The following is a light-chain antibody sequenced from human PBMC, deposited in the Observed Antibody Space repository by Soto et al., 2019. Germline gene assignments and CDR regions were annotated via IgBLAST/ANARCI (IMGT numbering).Light chain of an antibody. J-gene: IGKJ4*01. CDR2: EAS. CDR3: QQYTNFSLT. Sequence: DIQMTQSPSTLSASVGDRVTITCRASQSISSWLAWYQQKPGKAPKLLIYEASRLESGVPSRFSGSESGTEFTLTISGLHAEDSATYYCQQYTNFSLTFGGGTKVEIK. CDR1: QSISSW. V-gene: IGKV1-5*01.